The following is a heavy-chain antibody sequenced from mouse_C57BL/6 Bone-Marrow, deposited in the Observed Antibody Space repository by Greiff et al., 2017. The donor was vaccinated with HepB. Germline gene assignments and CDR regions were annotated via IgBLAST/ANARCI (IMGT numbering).Heavy chain of an antibody. CDR2: GQGLEWIG. CDR1: YPFSRRVH. CDR3: AEDSAVYYCAWSPYFYAMDY. V-gene: IGHV1-87*01. J-gene: IGHJ4*01. D-gene: IGHD2-10*01. Sequence: QVQLQQSGTELARPWASVKISCQAFYPFSRRVHFAIRDTNYWMQWVNQRPGQGLEWIGAIYPGNGDTSYNQKFKGKATLTADKSSSTAYMQLSSLTAEDSAVYYCAWSPYFYAMDYWGQGTSVTVSS.